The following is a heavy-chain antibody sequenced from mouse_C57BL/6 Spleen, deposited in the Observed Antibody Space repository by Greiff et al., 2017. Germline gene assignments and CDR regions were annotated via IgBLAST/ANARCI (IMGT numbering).Heavy chain of an antibody. CDR2: IRHKANGSTT. CDR3: ARSNWYFDV. Sequence: EVQLVESGGGLVQPGGSLSLSCAASGFTFTDYYMSWVRQPPGKALEWMGFIRHKANGSTTEYSASVKGRFTISRDNSQSILYLQMHALRAEDSATYYCARSNWYFDVWGTGTTVTVSS. J-gene: IGHJ1*03. V-gene: IGHV7-3*01. CDR1: GFTFTDYY.